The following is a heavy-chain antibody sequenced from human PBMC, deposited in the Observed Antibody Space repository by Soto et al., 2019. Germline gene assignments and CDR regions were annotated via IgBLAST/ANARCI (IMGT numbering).Heavy chain of an antibody. CDR1: GYRFPSYW. Sequence: GESLKISCKGSGYRFPSYWIGWVRQMPGQGLEWMGIIHPGDSDTRYSPSFQGQVTISADKSITTAFLQWSSLKASDTAMYYCARHPERIAQIGWFDPWGQGTLVTVSS. CDR2: IHPGDSDT. J-gene: IGHJ5*02. D-gene: IGHD6-13*01. V-gene: IGHV5-51*01. CDR3: ARHPERIAQIGWFDP.